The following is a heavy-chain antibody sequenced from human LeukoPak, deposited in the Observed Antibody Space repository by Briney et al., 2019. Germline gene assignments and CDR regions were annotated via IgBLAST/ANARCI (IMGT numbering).Heavy chain of an antibody. Sequence: GGSLRLSCTASGFTFGDYAMSWVRQAPGKGLEWVGFIRSKAYGGTTEYAASVKGRFTISRDDPKSIAYLQMNSLKTEDTAVYYCTRARIAAADSIGWFDPWGQGTLVTVSS. CDR2: IRSKAYGGTT. CDR3: TRARIAAADSIGWFDP. D-gene: IGHD6-13*01. CDR1: GFTFGDYA. J-gene: IGHJ5*02. V-gene: IGHV3-49*04.